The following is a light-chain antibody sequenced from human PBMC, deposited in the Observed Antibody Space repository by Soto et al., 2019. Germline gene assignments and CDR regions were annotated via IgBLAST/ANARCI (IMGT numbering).Light chain of an antibody. CDR3: QQYYSYPPT. CDR1: QGISSY. V-gene: IGKV1-8*01. CDR2: AAS. Sequence: IQVTQSPSSLSASTGDRFTITCRASQGISSYLAWYQQKPGKAPKLLIYAASTLQSGVPSRFSGSGSGTDFTLTISCLQSEDFATYYCQQYYSYPPTFGPGTKVDIK. J-gene: IGKJ3*01.